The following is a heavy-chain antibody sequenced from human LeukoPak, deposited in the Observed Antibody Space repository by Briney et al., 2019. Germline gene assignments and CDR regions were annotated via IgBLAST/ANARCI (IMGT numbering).Heavy chain of an antibody. CDR3: VTGGVSDATLISWFDS. J-gene: IGHJ5*01. V-gene: IGHV1-69*05. CDR2: IIPIFTTS. CDR1: GCTFSRYA. D-gene: IGHD1-1*01. Sequence: GASVKVSCKASGCTFSRYAISWVRQAPGQGLEWMGGIIPIFTTSNYPQKFQGRVTITTDASTTTAYMELSGLRSGDTAVYYCVTGGVSDATLISWFDSWGQGTLVTVSS.